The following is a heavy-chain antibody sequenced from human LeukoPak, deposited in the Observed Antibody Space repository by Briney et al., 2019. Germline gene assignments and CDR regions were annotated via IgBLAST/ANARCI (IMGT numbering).Heavy chain of an antibody. V-gene: IGHV4-31*03. CDR3: AREYCGGDCYSGAFDI. Sequence: SQTLSPTCTVSGGSISSGGYYWSWIRQHPGKGLEWIGYIYYSGSTYYNPSLKSRVTISVDTSKNQFSLKLSSVTAADTAVYYCAREYCGGDCYSGAFDIWGQGTMVTVSS. D-gene: IGHD2-21*02. CDR1: GGSISSGGYY. CDR2: IYYSGST. J-gene: IGHJ3*02.